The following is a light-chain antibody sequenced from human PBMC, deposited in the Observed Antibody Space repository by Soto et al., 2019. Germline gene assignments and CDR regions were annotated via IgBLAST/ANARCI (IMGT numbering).Light chain of an antibody. Sequence: EVVLTQSPGTLCLTQGERATLSCRASQSVSSNYLAWYQQRPGQAPRLVISGASSRATAIPDRFSGSGSGTDFTLTISRLEPEDFAVYYCPQYGSSPITFGQGTRLEN. J-gene: IGKJ5*01. CDR2: GAS. CDR3: PQYGSSPIT. CDR1: QSVSSNY. V-gene: IGKV3-20*01.